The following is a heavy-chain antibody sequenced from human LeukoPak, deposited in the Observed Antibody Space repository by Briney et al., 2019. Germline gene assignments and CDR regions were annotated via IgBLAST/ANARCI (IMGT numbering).Heavy chain of an antibody. J-gene: IGHJ5*02. Sequence: PSQTLSLTCTVSGGSISSYYWSWIRQPAGKGLEWIGRIYTSGSTNYNPSLKSRVTMSVDTSKNQFSLKLSSVTAADTAVYYCARVSPYYGDYKTNNWFDPWGQGTLVTVSS. D-gene: IGHD4-17*01. CDR2: IYTSGST. V-gene: IGHV4-4*07. CDR1: GGSISSYY. CDR3: ARVSPYYGDYKTNNWFDP.